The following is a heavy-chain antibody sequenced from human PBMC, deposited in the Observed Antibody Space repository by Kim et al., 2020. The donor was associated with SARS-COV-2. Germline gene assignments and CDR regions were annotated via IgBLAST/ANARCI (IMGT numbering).Heavy chain of an antibody. V-gene: IGHV1-69*01. D-gene: IGHD4-17*01. CDR3: ATGDYGPSFDY. J-gene: IGHJ4*02. Sequence: ANYAQKVQGRVTSTADESTSTSYMELSSLRSEDTAVYYCATGDYGPSFDYWGQGTLVTVSS. CDR2: A.